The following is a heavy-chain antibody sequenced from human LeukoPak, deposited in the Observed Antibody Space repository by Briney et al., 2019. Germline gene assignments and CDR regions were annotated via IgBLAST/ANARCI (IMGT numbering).Heavy chain of an antibody. CDR3: ARVRDGSAFDY. Sequence: PGGSLRLSCAASGFTFSSYEMNWVRQAPGKGLEWVSYISSSGSTIYYADSVKGRFTISRDNAKNSLYLQMNSLRAEDTAVYHCARVRDGSAFDYWGQGTLVTVSS. D-gene: IGHD5-24*01. CDR2: ISSSGSTI. J-gene: IGHJ4*02. V-gene: IGHV3-48*03. CDR1: GFTFSSYE.